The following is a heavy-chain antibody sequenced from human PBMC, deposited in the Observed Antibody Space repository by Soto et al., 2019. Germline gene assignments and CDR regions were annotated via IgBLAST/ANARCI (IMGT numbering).Heavy chain of an antibody. D-gene: IGHD6-19*01. Sequence: QVQLVESGGGLVKPGGSLSLSCAASGFIFSDYYMIWIRQAPGKGLEWVSYISNTGSVINYADSVKGRFFVSRDNTKNSLNLQLNSLRADDTAMYYCARVSGQWLLSYWGQGTLVTVSS. J-gene: IGHJ4*02. CDR1: GFIFSDYY. CDR3: ARVSGQWLLSY. CDR2: ISNTGSVI. V-gene: IGHV3-11*01.